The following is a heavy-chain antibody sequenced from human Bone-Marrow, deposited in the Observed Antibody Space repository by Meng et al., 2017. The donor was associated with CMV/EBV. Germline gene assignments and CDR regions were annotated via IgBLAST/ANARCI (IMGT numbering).Heavy chain of an antibody. Sequence: GESLKISCAASGFTFDDYTMHWVRQAPGKGLEWVSLISWDGGSTYYADSMKGRFTISRDNSKNSLYLQMNSLRTEDTALYYCAKDMEDYSLGYWGQGTLVTVSS. V-gene: IGHV3-43*01. CDR2: ISWDGGST. J-gene: IGHJ4*02. CDR1: GFTFDDYT. CDR3: AKDMEDYSLGY. D-gene: IGHD4-11*01.